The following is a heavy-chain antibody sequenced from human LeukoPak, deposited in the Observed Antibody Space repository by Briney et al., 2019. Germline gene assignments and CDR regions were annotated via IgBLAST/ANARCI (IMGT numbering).Heavy chain of an antibody. CDR3: ARDKGVTIRAYDI. CDR2: SDANGNYI. V-gene: IGHV3-21*06. D-gene: IGHD4-17*01. J-gene: IGHJ3*02. Sequence: PGGSLRLSCVASGFTFSTYNMNWVRHAPGKGLEWVSFSDANGNYIQYADSVKGRFTISRDNAQNSLFLQLNSLRVEDTAVYYCARDKGVTIRAYDIWGRGTMVTVSS. CDR1: GFTFSTYN.